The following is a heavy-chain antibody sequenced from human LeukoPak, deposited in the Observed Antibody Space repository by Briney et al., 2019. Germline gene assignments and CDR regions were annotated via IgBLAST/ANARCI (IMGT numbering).Heavy chain of an antibody. CDR3: ARAGDDVESYYYMDV. V-gene: IGHV1-46*01. Sequence: ASVKGSCKGSGYTFTSYFIHWVRQAPGQGLERMGLITPTRGSTHYAQKFQGRVTMTRDTSTTTVYMELSSLISEDTAVYYCARAGDDVESYYYMDVWGRGTKVTVSS. J-gene: IGHJ6*03. D-gene: IGHD3-16*01. CDR2: ITPTRGST. CDR1: GYTFTSYF.